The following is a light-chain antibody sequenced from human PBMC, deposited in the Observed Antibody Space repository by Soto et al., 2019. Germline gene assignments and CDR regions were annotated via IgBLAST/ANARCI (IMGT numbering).Light chain of an antibody. CDR1: QGIGND. CDR2: EAS. Sequence: AIQVTQSPSSRSASVGDRVTISCQASQGIGNDLGWYQQKPGKAAKLLIYEASTLQTGVASRFSGSGSGTDFTLTISSLQPEDFATYYCLQDYVYPWTFGQGTKVEVK. V-gene: IGKV1-6*01. J-gene: IGKJ1*01. CDR3: LQDYVYPWT.